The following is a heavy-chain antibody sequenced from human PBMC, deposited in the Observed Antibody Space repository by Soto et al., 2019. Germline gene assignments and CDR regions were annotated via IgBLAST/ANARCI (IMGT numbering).Heavy chain of an antibody. CDR2: IYYSGST. Sequence: QVQLQESGPGLVKPSETLSLTCTVSGGSVSSGSYYWSWIRQPPGKGLEWIGYIYYSGSTNYNPSLKSRVTISVDTSKNQFSLKLSSVTAADTAVYYCARAFRGSITMIRGVISHFDYWGQGTLVTVSS. CDR1: GGSVSSGSYY. CDR3: ARAFRGSITMIRGVISHFDY. J-gene: IGHJ4*02. V-gene: IGHV4-61*01. D-gene: IGHD3-10*01.